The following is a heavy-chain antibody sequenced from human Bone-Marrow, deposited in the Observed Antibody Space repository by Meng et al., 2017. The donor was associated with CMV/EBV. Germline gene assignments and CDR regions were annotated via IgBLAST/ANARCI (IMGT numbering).Heavy chain of an antibody. D-gene: IGHD6-19*01. Sequence: GESLKISCAASGFTFSSYSMNWVRQAPGKGLEWVSSISSSSSYIYYADSVKGRFTISRDNAKNSLYLQMNSLRAEDTAVYYCARVGGIAVAGTWGWGQGTLVVASS. CDR3: ARVGGIAVAGTWG. CDR2: ISSSSSYI. V-gene: IGHV3-21*01. CDR1: GFTFSSYS. J-gene: IGHJ4*02.